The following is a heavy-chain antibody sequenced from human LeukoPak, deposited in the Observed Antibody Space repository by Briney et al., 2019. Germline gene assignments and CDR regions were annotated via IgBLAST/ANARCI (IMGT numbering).Heavy chain of an antibody. Sequence: SETLSLTCTVSGGSISSHYWSWIRQPPGKGLEWVGYIYYSGSTNYNPSLKSRVTISVDTSKNQFSPKLSSVTAADTAVYYCAAYDFWSGYMYYWGQGTLVTVSS. CDR3: AAYDFWSGYMYY. CDR1: GGSISSHY. J-gene: IGHJ4*02. D-gene: IGHD3-3*01. CDR2: IYYSGST. V-gene: IGHV4-59*11.